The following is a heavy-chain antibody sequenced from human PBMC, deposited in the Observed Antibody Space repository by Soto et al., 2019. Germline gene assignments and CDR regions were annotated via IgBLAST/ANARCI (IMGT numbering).Heavy chain of an antibody. CDR1: GGTVSSYT. V-gene: IGHV1-69*02. D-gene: IGHD1-1*01. J-gene: IGHJ6*02. CDR2: IIPIHGIA. Sequence: QVQLVQSGAEEKKPGSSVKVSCKAFGGTVSSYTISWVRQAPGQELEWMGRIIPIHGIANYGQKCQGTVTITADKSTITAYMELSSLRSEDTAVHYCASTTWVRDMDVWGQGTTVTVSS. CDR3: ASTTWVRDMDV.